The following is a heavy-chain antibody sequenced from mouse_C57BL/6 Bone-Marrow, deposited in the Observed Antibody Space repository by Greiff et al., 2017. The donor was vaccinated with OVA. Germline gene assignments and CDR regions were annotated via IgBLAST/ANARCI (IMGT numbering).Heavy chain of an antibody. V-gene: IGHV1-81*01. CDR3: ARGDYYGSISWYFDV. J-gene: IGHJ1*03. CDR1: GYTFTSYG. D-gene: IGHD1-1*01. Sequence: VQLQQSGAELARPGASVKLSCKASGYTFTSYGISWVKQRTGQGLEWIGEIYPRSGNTYYNEKFKGKATLTADKSSSTAYMELRSLTSADSAVYFCARGDYYGSISWYFDVWGTGTTVTVSS. CDR2: IYPRSGNT.